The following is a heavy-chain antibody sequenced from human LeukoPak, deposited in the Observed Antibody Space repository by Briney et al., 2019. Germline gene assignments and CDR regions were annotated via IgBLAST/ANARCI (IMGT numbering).Heavy chain of an antibody. CDR2: ISYDGSSE. CDR3: AKAFRAAAGRADWFDP. J-gene: IGHJ5*02. D-gene: IGHD6-13*01. Sequence: GRSLRLSCAASGFTLSSYGMHWVRQAPGKGLEWVAVISYDGSSEYYADSVKGRFTISRDNSKDTLYLQMSSLRAEDTAVYYCAKAFRAAAGRADWFDPWGQGTLVTVSS. CDR1: GFTLSSYG. V-gene: IGHV3-30*18.